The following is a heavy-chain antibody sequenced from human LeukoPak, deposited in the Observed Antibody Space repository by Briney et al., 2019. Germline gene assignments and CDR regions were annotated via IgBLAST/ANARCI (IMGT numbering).Heavy chain of an antibody. Sequence: ASVKASCKASGYTSTIYFIHWVRQAPGDWLEWIGILNPTGASTRYAQTLQGRVNMTRGTSTSTVYMELSSLRSEDTAVYDCARARVTATVGFDSWGQGTTV. D-gene: IGHD2-21*02. CDR2: LNPTGAST. CDR1: GYTSTIYF. V-gene: IGHV1-46*04. J-gene: IGHJ3*02. CDR3: ARARVTATVGFDS.